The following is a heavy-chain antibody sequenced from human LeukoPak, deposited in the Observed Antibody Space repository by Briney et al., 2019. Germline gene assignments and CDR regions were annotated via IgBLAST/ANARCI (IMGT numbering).Heavy chain of an antibody. V-gene: IGHV3-48*04. J-gene: IGHJ4*02. Sequence: GGSLRLSCAASGFTFSSYSMNWVRQAPGKGLEWVSYISSSSSTIYYADSVKGRFTISRDNAKNSLYLQMNSLRAEDTAVYYCARHYDSPYWGQGTLVTVSS. CDR1: GFTFSSYS. CDR2: ISSSSSTI. CDR3: ARHYDSPY. D-gene: IGHD3-22*01.